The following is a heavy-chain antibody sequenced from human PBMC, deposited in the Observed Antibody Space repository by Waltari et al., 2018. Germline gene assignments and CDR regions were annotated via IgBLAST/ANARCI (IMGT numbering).Heavy chain of an antibody. V-gene: IGHV3-21*01. D-gene: IGHD7-27*01. CDR2: ISSTSTYT. Sequence: EVQLVESGGGLVKPGGSLRLPCAASGSSFRSYSMNWVRQAPGKGLEWVSSISSTSTYTHYADSVKGRFTISRDNAKNSLYLQMNSLRGDDTAVYYCARGGWGFSLDYWGQGTLVTFSS. J-gene: IGHJ4*02. CDR1: GSSFRSYS. CDR3: ARGGWGFSLDY.